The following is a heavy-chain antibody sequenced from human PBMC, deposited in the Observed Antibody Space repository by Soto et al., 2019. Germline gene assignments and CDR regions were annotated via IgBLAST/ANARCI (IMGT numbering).Heavy chain of an antibody. J-gene: IGHJ6*02. CDR1: GGSFSGWH. V-gene: IGHV4-34*01. Sequence: QVQVQQWGAGLLKFSETLSLTCAVNGGSFSGWHWNWIRQPPGKGLEWIGEASHTGGTNYNPSLESRVTISVDRSRNQSSLKLTSVSAADAAVYYCARSRNLDVWGPGTRVIVPS. CDR3: ARSRNLDV. CDR2: ASHTGGT.